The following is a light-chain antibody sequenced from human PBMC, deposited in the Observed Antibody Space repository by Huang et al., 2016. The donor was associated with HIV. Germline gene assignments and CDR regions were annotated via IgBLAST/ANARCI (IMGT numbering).Light chain of an antibody. CDR2: AAS. Sequence: DIQMTQSPSSLSASVGDRVTITCRASQSISSYLNWYQQKPGKAPKLLIYAASRLQSGVPSRFSGSGSGTDFTLTVSNLQPEDFAAYYCQQSYSTPLTFGRGTKVEIK. J-gene: IGKJ4*01. V-gene: IGKV1-39*01. CDR1: QSISSY. CDR3: QQSYSTPLT.